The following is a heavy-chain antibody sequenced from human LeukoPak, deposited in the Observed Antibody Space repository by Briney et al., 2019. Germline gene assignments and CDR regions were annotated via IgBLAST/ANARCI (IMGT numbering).Heavy chain of an antibody. CDR2: IIPIFGTA. D-gene: IGHD5-18*01. V-gene: IGHV1-69*15. CDR3: ARDRGYSYAKKSSYYYYMDV. Sequence: SVKVSCKTSGGTFSNYAISWVRQAPGQGLEWMGRIIPIFGTANYAQKFQGGVTINADEFTSTVYMELYSLTSEDTAVYYCARDRGYSYAKKSSYYYYMDVWGKGTTVTISS. CDR1: GGTFSNYA. J-gene: IGHJ6*03.